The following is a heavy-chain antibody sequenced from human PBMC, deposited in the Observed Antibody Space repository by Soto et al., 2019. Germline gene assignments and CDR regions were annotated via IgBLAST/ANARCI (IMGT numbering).Heavy chain of an antibody. J-gene: IGHJ6*02. CDR3: AGDLWAGAVDYGRAF. CDR1: GYTFTSYS. D-gene: IGHD6-19*01. CDR2: INPSGGST. V-gene: IGHV1-46*01. Sequence: ASVKVSCKACGYTFTSYSMHWVRQAPGQGLEWMGIINPSGGSTSYAQKFQGRVTMTRDTSTSIVYMELSSLRSEDTAVYYCAGDLWAGAVDYGRAFWGQGTTVTVSS.